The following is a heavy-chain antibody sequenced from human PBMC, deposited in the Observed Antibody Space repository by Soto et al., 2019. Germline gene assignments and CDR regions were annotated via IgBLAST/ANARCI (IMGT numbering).Heavy chain of an antibody. CDR3: ARIAPDDY. J-gene: IGHJ4*02. V-gene: IGHV3-74*01. CDR1: GFAFSSHW. Sequence: EVQLVESGGGLVQPGGSLRLSCAASGFAFSSHWMHWVRQAPGKGLVWVSRINSDGGSTTYADSVKGRFTISRDNAKNTLYLQVNSLRAEDTAVYYCARIAPDDYWGQGTLVTVSS. D-gene: IGHD6-13*01. CDR2: INSDGGST.